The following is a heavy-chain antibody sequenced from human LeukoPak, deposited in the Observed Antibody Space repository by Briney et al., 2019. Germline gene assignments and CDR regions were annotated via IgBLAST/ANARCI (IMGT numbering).Heavy chain of an antibody. V-gene: IGHV4-34*01. D-gene: IGHD3-10*01. CDR2: INHSGST. CDR3: ARRYYYNLGSFPFDF. CDR1: GGSFSGYY. Sequence: SETLSLTCAVYGGSFSGYYWSWIRQPPGKGLEWIGEINHSGSTNYNPSLKSRVTISVDTSKNQSSLKLSSVTAADTAVYYCARRYYYNLGSFPFDFWGQGTLVTVSS. J-gene: IGHJ4*02.